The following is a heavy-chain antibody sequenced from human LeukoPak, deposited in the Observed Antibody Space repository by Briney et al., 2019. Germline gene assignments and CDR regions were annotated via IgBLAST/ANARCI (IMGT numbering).Heavy chain of an antibody. D-gene: IGHD1-26*01. J-gene: IGHJ6*02. CDR1: GFTFVDYA. Sequence: GGSLRLSCAASGFTFVDYAMHWVRRAPGKGLEWVAVTSYDGSNKAYADSVKGRFTISRDNSKNTLFLQMDSLRTDDTAIYYCARGEYYYGMDVWGQGTTVTVSS. CDR2: TSYDGSNK. V-gene: IGHV3-30*04. CDR3: ARGEYYYGMDV.